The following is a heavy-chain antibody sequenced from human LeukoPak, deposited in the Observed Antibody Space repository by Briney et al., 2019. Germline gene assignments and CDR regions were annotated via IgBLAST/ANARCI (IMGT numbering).Heavy chain of an antibody. CDR2: MNPHSGNT. CDR3: VRGFRSDTSGRKFDC. V-gene: IGHV1-8*01. CDR1: GYTFTTYD. J-gene: IGHJ4*02. D-gene: IGHD2-2*01. Sequence: ASVKVSCKASGYTFTTYDINWVRQATGQGLEWMGWMNPHSGNTGFAQNFQGRAAMTRNTSIDTAYMELSSLRVEDTAVYYCVRGFRSDTSGRKFDCWGQGTLVTVSS.